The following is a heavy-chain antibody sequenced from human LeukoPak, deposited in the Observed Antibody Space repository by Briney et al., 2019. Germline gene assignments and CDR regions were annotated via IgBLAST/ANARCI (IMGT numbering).Heavy chain of an antibody. CDR2: ISSTSSYI. Sequence: GGSLRLSCAASGFTFSSYSINWVRQAPGKGLEWVSSISSTSSYIYYIDSVKGRFTISRDNAKNSLYLQMNSLRAEDTAVYYCARMRDDILDYWGQGTLVTVSS. D-gene: IGHD5-24*01. CDR3: ARMRDDILDY. J-gene: IGHJ4*02. CDR1: GFTFSSYS. V-gene: IGHV3-21*01.